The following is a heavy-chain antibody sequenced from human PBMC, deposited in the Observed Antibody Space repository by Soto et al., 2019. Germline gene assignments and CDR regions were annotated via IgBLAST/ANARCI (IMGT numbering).Heavy chain of an antibody. J-gene: IGHJ4*03. CDR1: GFTFSSYW. Sequence: PGGSLRLSCAASGFTFSSYWMYWVRQAPGKGLMWVSRITSDGSSTTYADSVKGRFSISRDNAKNTLYLQMNSLRAEDTAVYYCARGYSGSGSPLWGQGTPVTSPQ. CDR2: ITSDGSST. D-gene: IGHD3-10*01. V-gene: IGHV3-74*01. CDR3: ARGYSGSGSPL.